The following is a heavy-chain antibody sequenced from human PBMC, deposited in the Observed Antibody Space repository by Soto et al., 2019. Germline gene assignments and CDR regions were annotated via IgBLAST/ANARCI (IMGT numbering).Heavy chain of an antibody. Sequence: GGSLRLSCAASGFTFSSYAMSWVRQAPGKGLEWVSAISGSGGSTYYADSVKGRFTISRDNSKNTLYLQMNSLRAEDTAVYYCAKDADTFYDFWSGYYTSASGWFDPWGQGTLVTVSS. J-gene: IGHJ5*02. CDR2: ISGSGGST. CDR1: GFTFSSYA. V-gene: IGHV3-23*01. CDR3: AKDADTFYDFWSGYYTSASGWFDP. D-gene: IGHD3-3*01.